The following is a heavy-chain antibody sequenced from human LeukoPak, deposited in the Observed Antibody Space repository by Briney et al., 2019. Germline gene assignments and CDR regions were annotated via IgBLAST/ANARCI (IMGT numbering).Heavy chain of an antibody. V-gene: IGHV3-30-3*01. CDR2: ISYDGSNK. Sequence: GSLRLSCAASGFTFSGYPIHWVRQAPGKGLEWVAVISYDGSNKYYADFVKGRFTISRDNSRNTLYLQMNGLKIEDTAVYYCARKLVYWGQGTLVTVSS. CDR1: GFTFSGYP. CDR3: ARKLVY. J-gene: IGHJ4*02.